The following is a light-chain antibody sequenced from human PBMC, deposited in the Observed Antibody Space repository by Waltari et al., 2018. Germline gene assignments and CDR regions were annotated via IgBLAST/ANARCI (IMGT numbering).Light chain of an antibody. CDR2: DTS. CDR3: FLFYNGPRV. Sequence: QAVVTQEPSLTVSPGGTVTITCASSTGPVTRGHYPYWFQQKPGQAPRTLIYDTSSPQAVTPARFAVSRFGGKAALTLSGSQPEDDAEYYCFLFYNGPRVFGGGTKLTVL. J-gene: IGLJ3*02. CDR1: TGPVTRGHY. V-gene: IGLV7-46*01.